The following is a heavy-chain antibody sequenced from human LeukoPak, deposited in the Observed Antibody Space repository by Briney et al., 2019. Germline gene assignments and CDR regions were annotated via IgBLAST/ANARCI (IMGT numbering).Heavy chain of an antibody. CDR1: GYTFSGYY. D-gene: IGHD4-11*01. CDR3: ARAEMPVTTGELDL. Sequence: GASVKVSCKASGYTFSGYYIHWVRQAPGQGLRWMGWVNPNTGYTKYAQAFQGRVTMTRDTSVSTAYIEMEGLRSDDTAVYYCARAEMPVTTGELDLWGQGTLVTVSS. J-gene: IGHJ5*02. CDR2: VNPNTGYT. V-gene: IGHV1-2*02.